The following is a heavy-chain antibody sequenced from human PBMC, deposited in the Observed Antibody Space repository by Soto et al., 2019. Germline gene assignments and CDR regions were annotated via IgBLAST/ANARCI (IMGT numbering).Heavy chain of an antibody. CDR2: ISSGSSNI. V-gene: IGHV3-21*01. CDR1: GFAFRSYN. CDR3: ASATVVAATFDF. J-gene: IGHJ4*02. D-gene: IGHD2-15*01. Sequence: VQLVESGGGLVKPGGSLTLSCAASGFAFRSYNMNWVRQAPGKGLEWVASISSGSSNIYYADSVKGRFTISRDHAKNSLFLQMDSLRAEDSAVYYCASATVVAATFDFWGQGTLVTVSS.